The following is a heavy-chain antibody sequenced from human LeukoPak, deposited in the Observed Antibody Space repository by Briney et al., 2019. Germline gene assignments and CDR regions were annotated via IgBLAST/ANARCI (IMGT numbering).Heavy chain of an antibody. Sequence: ASVKVSCKASGYTFTSYGISWVRQAPGQGLEWMGWISAYNGNTNYAQKLQGRVTMTTDTSTSTAYMELRSLRSDDTAVYYCAREQFQYSSSSGSAFDIWGQGTMVTVSS. V-gene: IGHV1-18*01. J-gene: IGHJ3*02. CDR2: ISAYNGNT. CDR1: GYTFTSYG. CDR3: AREQFQYSSSSGSAFDI. D-gene: IGHD6-6*01.